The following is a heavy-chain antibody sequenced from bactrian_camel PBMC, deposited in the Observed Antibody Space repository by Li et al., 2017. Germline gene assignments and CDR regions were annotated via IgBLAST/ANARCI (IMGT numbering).Heavy chain of an antibody. D-gene: IGHD5*01. Sequence: HVQLVESGGGSVQAGGSVRLSCVASGDTSRRKYMAWFRRTPGKEREGVAAIDSDGTTKYIESVQGRFTISKDNAKNTLYLQMTSLNSEDTAIYHCAADAISCSRAATTGLGYEYWGQGTQVTVS. CDR1: GDTSRRKY. V-gene: IGHV3S53*01. CDR3: AADAISCSRAATTGLGYEY. CDR2: IDSDGTT. J-gene: IGHJ4*01.